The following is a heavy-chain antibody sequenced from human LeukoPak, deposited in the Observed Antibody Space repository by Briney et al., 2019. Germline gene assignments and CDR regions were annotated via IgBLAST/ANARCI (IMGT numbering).Heavy chain of an antibody. CDR1: GGSFSGYY. D-gene: IGHD4-17*01. J-gene: IGHJ4*02. CDR2: INHSGST. Sequence: SETLSLTCAVYGGSFSGYYWSWIRQPPGKGLEWIGEINHSGSTNYNPFLKSRVTISVDTSKNQFSLKLSSVTAADTAVYYCARGHTAVTRHFDFWGQGTLVTVSS. CDR3: ARGHTAVTRHFDF. V-gene: IGHV4-34*01.